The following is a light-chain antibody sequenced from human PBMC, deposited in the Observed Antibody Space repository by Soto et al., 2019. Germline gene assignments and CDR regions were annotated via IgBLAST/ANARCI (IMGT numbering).Light chain of an antibody. CDR2: KAS. J-gene: IGKJ1*01. Sequence: QVTQSPAALSGSVGERVTITCRASQTISSCLAWYQQKPGKAPKLLIYKASTLKSGVPSRFSGSGSGTEFTLTISSLQPDDFATYYCQHYNSYSEAFGQGTKVDIK. CDR3: QHYNSYSEA. CDR1: QTISSC. V-gene: IGKV1-5*03.